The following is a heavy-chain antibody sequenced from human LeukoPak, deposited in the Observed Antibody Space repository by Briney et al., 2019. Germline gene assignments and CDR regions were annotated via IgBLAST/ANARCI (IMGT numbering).Heavy chain of an antibody. CDR2: IKSRTDGGTT. CDR1: GFTFSNAW. V-gene: IGHV3-15*01. CDR3: TTDPRGFGELHFGY. Sequence: GGSLRLSCAASGFTFSNAWMSWVRQAPGKGLEWVGRIKSRTDGGTTDYAAPVKGRFTISRDDSKNTLYLQMNSLKTEDTAVYYCTTDPRGFGELHFGYWGQGTLVTVSS. J-gene: IGHJ4*02. D-gene: IGHD3-10*01.